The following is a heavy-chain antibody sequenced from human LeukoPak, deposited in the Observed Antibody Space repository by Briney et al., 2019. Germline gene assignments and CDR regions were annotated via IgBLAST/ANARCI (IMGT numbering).Heavy chain of an antibody. CDR3: ARDFSSGSI. D-gene: IGHD6-25*01. CDR1: GFTFSSYS. V-gene: IGHV3-21*01. J-gene: IGHJ3*02. CDR2: ITPSGSYI. Sequence: SGGSLRLSCAASGFTFSSYSMNWVRQPPGKGLEWVSSITPSGSYIYYATSVKGRFTISRDSAKNSLYLQMNSLRAEDTAVYYCARDFSSGSIWGQGTMVTVSS.